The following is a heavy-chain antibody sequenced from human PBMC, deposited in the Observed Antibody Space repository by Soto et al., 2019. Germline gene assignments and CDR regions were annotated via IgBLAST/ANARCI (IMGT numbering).Heavy chain of an antibody. CDR2: INGDGASL. Sequence: EVRLEEAGGGFVKPGGSLRVSCSGSGFIFSSFWMHWVRQGPGKGLEWVSRINGDGASLAYADSVKGRFSISRDNFKNPLHLQMNSLGADDTAEDFCAREGSLGLDVWGRWTTGTVSS. D-gene: IGHD3-10*01. CDR3: AREGSLGLDV. CDR1: GFIFSSFW. V-gene: IGHV3-74*03. J-gene: IGHJ6*02.